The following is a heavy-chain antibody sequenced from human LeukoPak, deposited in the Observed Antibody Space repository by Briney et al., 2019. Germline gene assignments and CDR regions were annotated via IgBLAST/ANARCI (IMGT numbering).Heavy chain of an antibody. CDR1: EFTFSSYW. J-gene: IGHJ4*02. CDR2: IKQDGSEK. CDR3: AREGSYYDFWSGYYPLDY. V-gene: IGHV3-7*03. D-gene: IGHD3-3*01. Sequence: GGSLRLSCAASEFTFSSYWMSWVRQAPGKGLEWVANIKQDGSEKYYVDSVKGRFTISRDNAKNSLYLQMNSLRAEDTAVYYCAREGSYYDFWSGYYPLDYWGQGTLVTVSS.